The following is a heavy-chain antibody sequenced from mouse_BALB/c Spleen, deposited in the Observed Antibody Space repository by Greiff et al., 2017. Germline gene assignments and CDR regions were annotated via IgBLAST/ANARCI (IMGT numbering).Heavy chain of an antibody. D-gene: IGHD2-4*01. J-gene: IGHJ3*01. CDR3: TRPLSTMITAWFAY. Sequence: SGTVLARPGASVKMSCKASGYTFTSYWMHWVKQRPGQGLEWIGAIYPGNSDTSYNQKFKGKAKLTAVTSTSTAYMELSSLTNEDSAVYYCTRPLSTMITAWFAYWGQGTLVTVSA. CDR1: GYTFTSYW. CDR2: IYPGNSDT. V-gene: IGHV1-5*01.